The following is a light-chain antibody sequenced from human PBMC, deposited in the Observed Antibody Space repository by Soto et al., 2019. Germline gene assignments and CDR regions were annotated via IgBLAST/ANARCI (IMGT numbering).Light chain of an antibody. V-gene: IGKV3-15*01. J-gene: IGKJ2*01. CDR1: QSVSSN. Sequence: EIVMTQSPATLSVSPGERATLSCRASQSVSSNLAWYQLKPGQPPRLLIYGASTRATGIPARFSGSGSGTEFTLTISSLQSEDVAVYYCQQYNNWPPYTFGQGTKLEIK. CDR3: QQYNNWPPYT. CDR2: GAS.